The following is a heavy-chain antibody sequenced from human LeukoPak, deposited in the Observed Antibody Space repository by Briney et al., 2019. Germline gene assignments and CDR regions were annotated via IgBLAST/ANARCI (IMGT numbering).Heavy chain of an antibody. D-gene: IGHD5-24*01. CDR2: IDPSGGST. Sequence: ASVKVSCKASGYTFTTYFMNWVRQAPGQGLEWMGIIDPSGGSTSYAQKFQGRVTVTRDMSTSIVYMELSSLRSEDTAVYYCARGSLSEMAKISYWGQGTLVTVSS. V-gene: IGHV1-46*01. J-gene: IGHJ1*01. CDR1: GYTFTTYF. CDR3: ARGSLSEMAKISY.